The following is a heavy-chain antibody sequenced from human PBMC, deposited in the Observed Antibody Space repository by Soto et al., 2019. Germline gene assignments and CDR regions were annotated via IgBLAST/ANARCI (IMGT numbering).Heavy chain of an antibody. CDR1: GGSISSYY. CDR2: IYYSGST. D-gene: IGHD2-15*01. Sequence: SETLSLTCTVSGGSISSYYWSWIRQPPGKGLEWIGYIYYSGSTNYNPSLKSRVTISVDTSKNQFSLKLSSVTAADTAVYYCARDSYCSGGSCYSGFDYWGQGTLVTVSS. CDR3: ARDSYCSGGSCYSGFDY. V-gene: IGHV4-59*01. J-gene: IGHJ4*02.